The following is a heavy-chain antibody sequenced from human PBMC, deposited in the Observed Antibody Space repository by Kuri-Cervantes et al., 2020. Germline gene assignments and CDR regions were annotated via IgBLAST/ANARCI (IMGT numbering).Heavy chain of an antibody. J-gene: IGHJ5*02. CDR2: IFYSGSS. Sequence: SETLSLTCAVYGGTFSDYYWSWIRQPPGKGLVWIGRIFYSGSSYYSPSLKSRVTISLDTSNNQFSLKLSSVTAADTAVYYCSRVGGTTQPDPWGQGTLVTVSS. D-gene: IGHD1-7*01. CDR3: SRVGGTTQPDP. V-gene: IGHV4-30-4*01. CDR1: GGTFSDYY.